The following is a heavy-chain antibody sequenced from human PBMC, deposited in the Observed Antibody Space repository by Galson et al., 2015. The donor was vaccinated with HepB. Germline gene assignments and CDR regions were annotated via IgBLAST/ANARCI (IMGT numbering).Heavy chain of an antibody. CDR2: IRGSSANT. CDR1: GFTFSSYA. V-gene: IGHV3-23*01. D-gene: IGHD6-13*01. Sequence: SLRLSCAASGFTFSSYAMSWVRQAPGKGLEWVSAIRGSSANTHYADSVKGRFSISRDNSKNTLYLQLNSLTAEDTAIYYCAKTSIVGYRYSSSWFRPNYFDPWGQGTLVTVSS. CDR3: AKTSIVGYRYSSSWFRPNYFDP. J-gene: IGHJ5*02.